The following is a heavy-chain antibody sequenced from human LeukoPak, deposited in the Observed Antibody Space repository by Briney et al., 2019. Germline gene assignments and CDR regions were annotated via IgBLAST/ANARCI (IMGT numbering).Heavy chain of an antibody. CDR3: ARDQEVAAARGYDYYMDV. CDR1: GGTFSSYA. V-gene: IGHV1-69*05. CDR2: IIPIFGTA. Sequence: SVKVSCKASGGTFSSYAISWVRQAPGQGLEWMGGIIPIFGTANYAQKFQGRVTITTDESTSTAYMELSSLRSEDTAVYYCARDQEVAAARGYDYYMDVWGKGTTVTVSS. J-gene: IGHJ6*03. D-gene: IGHD6-13*01.